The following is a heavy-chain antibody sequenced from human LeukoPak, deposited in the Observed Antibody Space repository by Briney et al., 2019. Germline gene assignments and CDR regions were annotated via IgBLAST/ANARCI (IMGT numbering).Heavy chain of an antibody. Sequence: SETLSLTCTVSGGSISSGGYYWSWIRQPPGKGLEWIGYIYYSGSTYYNPSLKSRVTISVDTSKNQFSLKLSSVTAADTAVYYCARETIPEGLDYWGQGTLVTVSS. J-gene: IGHJ4*02. V-gene: IGHV4-30-4*08. D-gene: IGHD3-3*01. CDR1: GGSISSGGYY. CDR2: IYYSGST. CDR3: ARETIPEGLDY.